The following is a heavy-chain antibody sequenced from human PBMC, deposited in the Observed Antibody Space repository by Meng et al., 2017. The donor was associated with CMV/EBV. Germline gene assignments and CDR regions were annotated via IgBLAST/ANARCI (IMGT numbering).Heavy chain of an antibody. V-gene: IGHV4-38-2*02. Sequence: GSLRLSCTVSGYSISSGYYWGWIRQPPGKGLEWIGSIYHSGSTYYNPSLKSRVTISVDTSKNQFSLKLSSVTAADTAVYYCARVGVGGNPGYYYYYYGMDVWGQGTTVTVSS. D-gene: IGHD4-23*01. CDR3: ARVGVGGNPGYYYYYYGMDV. J-gene: IGHJ6*02. CDR1: GYSISSGYY. CDR2: IYHSGST.